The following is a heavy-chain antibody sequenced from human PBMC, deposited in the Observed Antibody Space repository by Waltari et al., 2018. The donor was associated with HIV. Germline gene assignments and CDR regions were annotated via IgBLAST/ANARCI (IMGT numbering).Heavy chain of an antibody. CDR2: IYTSGST. D-gene: IGHD6-19*01. Sequence: QVQLQESGPGLVKPSQTLSLTCTVSGGSISSGSYYWSWIRQPAGKGLEWIGRIYTSGSTNSNPSLKSRVTISVDTSKSQFSRKRSSVTAADTAVYYCARGGQWLVRWIWYFDLWGRGTLVTVSS. CDR3: ARGGQWLVRWIWYFDL. J-gene: IGHJ2*01. CDR1: GGSISSGSYY. V-gene: IGHV4-61*02.